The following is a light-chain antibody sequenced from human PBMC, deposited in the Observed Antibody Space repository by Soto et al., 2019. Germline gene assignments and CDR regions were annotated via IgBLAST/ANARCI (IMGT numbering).Light chain of an antibody. CDR2: DVN. J-gene: IGLJ1*01. CDR3: CSYAGTYTYV. CDR1: NSNIGFYNF. Sequence: QSVLTQPRSVSGSPGQSVTISCTGTNSNIGFYNFVSWYQQHPDKAPHLVIYDVNKRPSGVPDRFSGFKSGNTASLTISGLQADDEADYYCCSYAGTYTYVFGIGTKV. V-gene: IGLV2-11*01.